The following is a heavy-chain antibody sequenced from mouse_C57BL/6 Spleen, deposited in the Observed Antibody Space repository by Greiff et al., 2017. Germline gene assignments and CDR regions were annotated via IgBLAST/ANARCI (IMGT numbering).Heavy chain of an antibody. J-gene: IGHJ2*01. CDR1: GYAFSSSW. V-gene: IGHV1-82*01. CDR3: ARSAVYYEDY. D-gene: IGHD1-1*01. Sequence: QVQLKESGPELVKPGASVKISCKASGYAFSSSWMNWVKQRPGKGLEWIGRIYPGDGDTNYNGKFKGKATLTADKSSSTAYMQLSGLTSEDSAVYFGARSAVYYEDYWGQGTTLTVSS. CDR2: IYPGDGDT.